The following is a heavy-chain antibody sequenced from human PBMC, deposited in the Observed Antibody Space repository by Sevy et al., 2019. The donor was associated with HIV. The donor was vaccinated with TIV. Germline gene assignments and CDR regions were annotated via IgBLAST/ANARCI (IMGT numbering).Heavy chain of an antibody. CDR1: GFTFSYAW. J-gene: IGHJ6*02. CDR2: IKSRPDGGTT. Sequence: GGSLRLSCVASGFTFSYAWMSWVRQAPGKGLEWVGRIKSRPDGGTTDYAAPVKGRFTISRDDSKNMLYLQMNSLKTEDTGVYYCSRDPIIVLLVTDGMDVWGQGTTVTVSS. CDR3: SRDPIIVLLVTDGMDV. V-gene: IGHV3-15*01. D-gene: IGHD2-8*01.